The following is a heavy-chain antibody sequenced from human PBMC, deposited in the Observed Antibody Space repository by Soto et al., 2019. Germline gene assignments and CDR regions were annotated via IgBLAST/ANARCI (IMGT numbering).Heavy chain of an antibody. Sequence: EVKLVESGGGLVQPGGSLRLSCAASGFTFSSYSMNWVRQAPGKGLEWVSYISSSSSTIYYADSVKGRFTISRDNAKNSLYLQMNSLRDEDTAVYYCASGYDSSGYSYYGMDVWGQGTTVTVSS. CDR2: ISSSSSTI. CDR3: ASGYDSSGYSYYGMDV. J-gene: IGHJ6*02. V-gene: IGHV3-48*02. D-gene: IGHD3-22*01. CDR1: GFTFSSYS.